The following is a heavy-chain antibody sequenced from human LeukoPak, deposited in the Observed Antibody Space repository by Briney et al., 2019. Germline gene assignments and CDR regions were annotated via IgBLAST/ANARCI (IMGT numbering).Heavy chain of an antibody. CDR2: ISWNSGSI. V-gene: IGHV3-9*01. D-gene: IGHD6-19*01. CDR3: AKDMGYSSGWYYYYYGMDV. Sequence: GGSLRLSCAASGFTFDDYAMHWVRQAPGKGLEWASGISWNSGSIGYADSVKGRFTISRDNAKNSLYLQMNRLRAEDTALYYCAKDMGYSSGWYYYYYGMDVWGQGTTVTVSS. CDR1: GFTFDDYA. J-gene: IGHJ6*02.